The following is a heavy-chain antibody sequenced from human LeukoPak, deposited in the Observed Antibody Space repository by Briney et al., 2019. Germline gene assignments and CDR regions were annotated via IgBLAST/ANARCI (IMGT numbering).Heavy chain of an antibody. CDR3: ARNYYDSSDYYYLDP. J-gene: IGHJ5*02. CDR2: IRYDGSNK. D-gene: IGHD3-22*01. Sequence: PGGSLRLSCAASGFTFCGYGMHWVRQAPGKGLEWVTFIRYDGSNKYYADSVKGRFTISRDNSKNTLYLQMNSLRAEDTAVYYCARNYYDSSDYYYLDPWGQGTLVTVSS. V-gene: IGHV3-30*02. CDR1: GFTFCGYG.